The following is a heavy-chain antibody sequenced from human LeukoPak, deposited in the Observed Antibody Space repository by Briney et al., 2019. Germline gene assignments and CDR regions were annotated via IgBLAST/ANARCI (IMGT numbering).Heavy chain of an antibody. CDR1: GFTFSSYG. CDR2: IRYDGSNK. Sequence: GGSLRLSCAASGFTFSSYGMHWVRQAPGKGLEWVAFIRYDGSNKYYADSVKGRFTISRDNSKNTLYLQMNSLRAEDTAVYYCARGKTYYDILAGKTTYYFDYWGQGTLVTVSS. CDR3: ARGKTYYDILAGKTTYYFDY. D-gene: IGHD3-9*01. V-gene: IGHV3-30*02. J-gene: IGHJ4*02.